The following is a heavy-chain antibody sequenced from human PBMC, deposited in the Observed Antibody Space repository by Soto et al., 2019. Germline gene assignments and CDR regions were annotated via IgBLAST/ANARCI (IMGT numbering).Heavy chain of an antibody. Sequence: GGSLRLSCVASGFTFSSYSMNWVRQAPGKGLEWVSYISSSTIYYTDSVKGRFTISRDNAKNSLYLQMNSLRDEDTAVYYCARFYYDSSGYLPSPYYYYYGMDVWGQGTTVTVSS. CDR3: ARFYYDSSGYLPSPYYYYYGMDV. J-gene: IGHJ6*02. CDR2: ISSSTI. D-gene: IGHD3-22*01. CDR1: GFTFSSYS. V-gene: IGHV3-48*02.